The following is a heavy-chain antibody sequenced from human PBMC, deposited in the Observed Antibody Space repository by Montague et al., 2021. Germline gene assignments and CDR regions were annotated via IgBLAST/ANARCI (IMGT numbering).Heavy chain of an antibody. CDR2: TSCRSTYI. J-gene: IGHJ6*02. V-gene: IGHV3-21*01. CDR1: GFTFDSYD. CDR3: ARQEYGLDV. Sequence: SLRLSCAGSGFTFDSYDMNWVRQAPGKGLEWVSSTSCRSTYIYYGDSMKGRVIISRDNAKNSLYLQMNSLRVEDTAIYYCARQEYGLDVWGQGTTVTVSS.